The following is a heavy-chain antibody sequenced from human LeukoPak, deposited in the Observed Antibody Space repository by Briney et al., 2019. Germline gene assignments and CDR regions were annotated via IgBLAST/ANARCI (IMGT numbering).Heavy chain of an antibody. V-gene: IGHV3-7*01. Sequence: GGSLRLSCAASGFTSSSYWMSWVRQAPGKGLEWVANIKQDGSEKYYVDSVKGRFTISRDNAKNSLYLQMNSLRGEDTAVYYCARDRGINSYWGQGTLVTVSS. J-gene: IGHJ4*02. CDR3: ARDRGINSY. CDR2: IKQDGSEK. CDR1: GFTSSSYW. D-gene: IGHD2/OR15-2a*01.